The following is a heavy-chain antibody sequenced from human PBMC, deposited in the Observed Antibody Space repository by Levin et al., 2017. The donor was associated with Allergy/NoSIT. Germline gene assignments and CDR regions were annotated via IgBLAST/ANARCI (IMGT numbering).Heavy chain of an antibody. J-gene: IGHJ6*03. CDR3: AGTVNLYYYYYMDV. V-gene: IGHV3-74*01. CDR1: GFTFSSNW. D-gene: IGHD4-11*01. Sequence: GESLKISCAASGFTFSSNWMHWVRRAPGKGLVWVSRINSDGNSTSYADSVKGRFTISRDNAKNTLYLQINSLRAEDTAVYYCAGTVNLYYYYYMDVWGKGTTVTVSS. CDR2: INSDGNST.